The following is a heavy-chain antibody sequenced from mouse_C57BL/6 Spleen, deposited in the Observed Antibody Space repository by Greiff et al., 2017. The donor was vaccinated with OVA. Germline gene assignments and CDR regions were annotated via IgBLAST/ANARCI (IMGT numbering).Heavy chain of an antibody. CDR3: ARGEEAGDY. Sequence: EVKLVESGGGLVKPGGSLKLSCAASGFTFSSYAMSWVRQTPEKRLEWVATISDGGSYTYYPDNVKGRFTISRDKAKNNLYLQMSHLKSEDTAMYYCARGEEAGDYWGQGTTLTVSS. CDR1: GFTFSSYA. V-gene: IGHV5-4*03. CDR2: ISDGGSYT. J-gene: IGHJ2*01.